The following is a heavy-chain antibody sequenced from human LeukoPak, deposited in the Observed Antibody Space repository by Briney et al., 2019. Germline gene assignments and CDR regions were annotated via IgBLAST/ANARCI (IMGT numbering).Heavy chain of an antibody. CDR1: GFTFGDYA. CDR2: IRSKAYGGTT. D-gene: IGHD2-15*01. CDR3: TRDSEVVAVDY. J-gene: IGHJ4*02. Sequence: GGSLRLSCTASGFTFGDYAMSWFRQAPGKGLEWVGFIRSKAYGGTTEYAASVKGRFTISRDDSKSIAYLQMNSLKTEDTAVYYCTRDSEVVAVDYWGQGTLVTVSS. V-gene: IGHV3-49*03.